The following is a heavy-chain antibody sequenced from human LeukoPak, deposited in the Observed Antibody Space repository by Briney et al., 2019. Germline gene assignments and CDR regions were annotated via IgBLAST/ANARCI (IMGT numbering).Heavy chain of an antibody. V-gene: IGHV4-59*01. CDR2: IYYSGST. CDR3: ARDRDGYNYDDY. Sequence: PSETLSLTCTVSGGSISSYYWSWIRQPPGKGLEWIGYIYYSGSTNYNPSPKSRVTISVDTSKNQFSLKLSSVTAADTAVYYCARDRDGYNYDDYWGQGTLVTVSS. CDR1: GGSISSYY. D-gene: IGHD5-24*01. J-gene: IGHJ4*02.